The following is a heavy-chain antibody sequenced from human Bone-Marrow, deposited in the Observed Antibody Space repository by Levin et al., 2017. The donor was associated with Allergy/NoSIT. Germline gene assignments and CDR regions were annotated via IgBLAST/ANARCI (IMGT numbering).Heavy chain of an antibody. CDR2: INDDGST. V-gene: IGHV4-34*01. Sequence: PSETLSLTCGVYGGSFSGYYWSWIRQPPGKGLEWIGDINDDGSTKYNPSLKSRVTISVDTSKNQFSLKVTSVTAADTAVYYCARGYYGARSSTFFDYWGQGTLVTVSS. J-gene: IGHJ4*02. CDR3: ARGYYGARSSTFFDY. CDR1: GGSFSGYY. D-gene: IGHD3-10*01.